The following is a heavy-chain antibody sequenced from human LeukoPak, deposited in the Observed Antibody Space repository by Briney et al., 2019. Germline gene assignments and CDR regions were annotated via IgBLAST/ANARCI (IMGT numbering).Heavy chain of an antibody. CDR1: GFAFSSYA. CDR2: ISGSGGST. CDR3: AKDKGWGYSSYDYYGMDV. J-gene: IGHJ6*02. V-gene: IGHV3-23*01. D-gene: IGHD1-26*01. Sequence: GGSLRLSCAASGFAFSSYAMSWVRQAPGKGLEWVSGISGSGGSTYYADSVKGRFTISRDISKNTLYVQMNSLRAEDAAVYYCAKDKGWGYSSYDYYGMDVWGQGTTVTVSS.